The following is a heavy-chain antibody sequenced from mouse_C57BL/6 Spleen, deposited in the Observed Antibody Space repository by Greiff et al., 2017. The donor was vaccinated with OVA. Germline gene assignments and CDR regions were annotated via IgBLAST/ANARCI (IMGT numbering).Heavy chain of an antibody. CDR1: GFTFSDYG. CDR2: ISSGSSTI. Sequence: EVKLVESGGGLVKPGGSLKLSCAASGFTFSDYGMHWVRQAPEKGLEWVAYISSGSSTIYYADTVKGRFTISRDNAKNTLFLQMTSLRSEDTAMYYCARPPIYDGYFGWFAYWGQGTLVTVSA. CDR3: ARPPIYDGYFGWFAY. J-gene: IGHJ3*01. V-gene: IGHV5-17*01. D-gene: IGHD2-3*01.